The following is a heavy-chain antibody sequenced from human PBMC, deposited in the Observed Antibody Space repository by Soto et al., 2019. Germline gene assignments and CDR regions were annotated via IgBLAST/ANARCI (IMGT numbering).Heavy chain of an antibody. CDR2: ISGSGGST. CDR1: GFTFSSYA. Sequence: EVQLLESGGGLVQPGGSLRLSCAASGFTFSSYAMSWVRQAPGKGLEWVSAISGSGGSTYYADSVKGRFTISRDNSKNTLYLQMNSLRAEDTAVYFCAKHLSLTRYSSANVWGKGTTVTVSS. J-gene: IGHJ6*04. CDR3: AKHLSLTRYSSANV. D-gene: IGHD6-25*01. V-gene: IGHV3-23*01.